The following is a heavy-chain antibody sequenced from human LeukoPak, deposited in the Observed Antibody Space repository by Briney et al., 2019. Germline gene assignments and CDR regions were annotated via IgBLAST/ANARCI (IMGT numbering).Heavy chain of an antibody. V-gene: IGHV3-21*01. D-gene: IGHD1-7*01. J-gene: IGHJ5*02. CDR3: ARTGTTTFRWFDP. CDR1: GFTFSSYS. Sequence: PGGSLRLSCAASGFTFSSYSMNWVRQAPGKGLEWVSSISSSSSYIYYADSVKGRFTISGDNAKNSLYLQMNSLRAEDTAVYYCARTGTTTFRWFDPWGQGTLVTVSS. CDR2: ISSSSSYI.